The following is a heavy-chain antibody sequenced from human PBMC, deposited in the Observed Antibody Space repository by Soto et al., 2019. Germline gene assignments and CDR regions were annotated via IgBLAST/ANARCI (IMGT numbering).Heavy chain of an antibody. V-gene: IGHV3-30-3*01. D-gene: IGHD5-18*01. CDR3: ARDQSYSYGYYFDS. CDR2: ISYDGSNK. J-gene: IGHJ4*02. Sequence: QVQLVESGGGVVQPGRSLRLSCAASGFTFSSYAMHWVRQAPGKGLEWVAVISYDGSNKYYADSVKGRFTISRDNSKNTLYLQMNSLRAEDTAVYYCARDQSYSYGYYFDSWGQGPLVTVSS. CDR1: GFTFSSYA.